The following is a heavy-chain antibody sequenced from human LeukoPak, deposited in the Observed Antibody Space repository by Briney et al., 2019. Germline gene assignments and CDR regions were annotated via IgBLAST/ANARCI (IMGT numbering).Heavy chain of an antibody. J-gene: IGHJ4*02. CDR2: ITSGTRT. V-gene: IGHV3-23*01. CDR1: GFTFSSYA. Sequence: PGGSLRLSCAASGFTFSSYAMHWVRQAPGKGLEWVSGITSGTRTYYADSVKGRFTVSRDNSKNTLYLQMNSLRAEDTAEYYCAKGPLPILGYWGQGTLVTVSS. CDR3: AKGPLPILGY. D-gene: IGHD1-26*01.